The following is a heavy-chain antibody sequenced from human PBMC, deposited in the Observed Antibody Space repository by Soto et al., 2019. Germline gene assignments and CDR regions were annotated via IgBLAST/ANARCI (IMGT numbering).Heavy chain of an antibody. CDR2: INHSGST. V-gene: IGHV4-34*01. D-gene: IGHD6-13*01. Sequence: PSETLSLTCAVYGGSFSGYYWSWIRQPPGKGLEWIGEINHSGSTNYNPSLKSRVTISVDTSKNQFSLKLSSVTAADTAVYYCAREVKRIGIEAAGYWFDPWGQGTLVTSPQ. J-gene: IGHJ5*02. CDR3: AREVKRIGIEAAGYWFDP. CDR1: GGSFSGYY.